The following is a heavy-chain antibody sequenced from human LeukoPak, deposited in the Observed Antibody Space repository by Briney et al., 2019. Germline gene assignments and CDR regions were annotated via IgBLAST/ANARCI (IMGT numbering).Heavy chain of an antibody. CDR2: IYYSGST. CDR1: GGSISSGGYY. V-gene: IGHV4-31*03. D-gene: IGHD3-10*01. Sequence: TLSLTCTVSGGSISSGGYYWSWIRQHPGKGLEWIGYIYYSGSTYYNPSLKSRVTISVDTSKNQFSLKLSSVTAADTAEYYCARASYGSGSYSPYSTFDYWGQGTLVTVSS. J-gene: IGHJ4*02. CDR3: ARASYGSGSYSPYSTFDY.